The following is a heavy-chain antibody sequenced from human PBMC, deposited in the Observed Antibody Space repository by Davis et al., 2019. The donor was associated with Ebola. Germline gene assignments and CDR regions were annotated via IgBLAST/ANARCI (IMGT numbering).Heavy chain of an antibody. CDR2: IYCSGST. J-gene: IGHJ4*02. Sequence: PSETLSLTCTVSGGSISGYYWSWIRQPPGKGLEWIGYIYCSGSTNCNPSLKSRVTISVDTSRSQFSLKLSSVTAADTAVYYCARDIIGRGSDLDYWGQGTLVTVSS. V-gene: IGHV4-59*01. D-gene: IGHD6-19*01. CDR1: GGSISGYY. CDR3: ARDIIGRGSDLDY.